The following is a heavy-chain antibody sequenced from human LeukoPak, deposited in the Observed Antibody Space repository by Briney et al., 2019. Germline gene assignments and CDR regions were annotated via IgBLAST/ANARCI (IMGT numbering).Heavy chain of an antibody. J-gene: IGHJ4*02. CDR1: GFSFDGYG. D-gene: IGHD1-26*01. CDR3: AREGSGSYYVDY. CDR2: IWYDGSKK. V-gene: IGHV3-33*01. Sequence: GGSLILSCAASGFSFDGYGMHWVRQAPGGGLEWLAVIWYDGSKKYYADSVKGRFTISRDNSENTLYLEMNSLRAEDTAVYYCAREGSGSYYVDYWGQGTLVTVSS.